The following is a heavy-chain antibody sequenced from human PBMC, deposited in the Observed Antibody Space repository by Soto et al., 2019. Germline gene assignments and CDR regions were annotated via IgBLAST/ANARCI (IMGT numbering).Heavy chain of an antibody. CDR1: GYTFTAAG. V-gene: IGHV1-18*01. Sequence: ASVKVSCKASGYTFTAAGISWVRQAPGQGLEWMGWTSIYNGHTEYSPKFLGRVVMTTDTSADTAYLELRSLRPDEAALYYCARWVDYGASDQYHFDHWGQGTLVTVSS. J-gene: IGHJ4*02. CDR3: ARWVDYGASDQYHFDH. D-gene: IGHD4-17*01. CDR2: TSIYNGHT.